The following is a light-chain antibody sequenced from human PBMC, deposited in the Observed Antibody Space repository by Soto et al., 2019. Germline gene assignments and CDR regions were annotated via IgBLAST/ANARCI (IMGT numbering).Light chain of an antibody. Sequence: EIVMTQSPATLSVSPGERATLSCRASQSVSNKLVWYQQKPGQAPRLLIYGASTRATDIPARFSASGSGTEFTLSISSLQSEDFVVYYCQQYNTWPYTFGQGTKLEIK. J-gene: IGKJ2*01. CDR1: QSVSNK. V-gene: IGKV3-15*01. CDR3: QQYNTWPYT. CDR2: GAS.